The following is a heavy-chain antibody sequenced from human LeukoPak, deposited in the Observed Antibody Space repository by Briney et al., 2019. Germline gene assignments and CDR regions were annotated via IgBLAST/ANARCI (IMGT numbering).Heavy chain of an antibody. V-gene: IGHV4-30-4*01. Sequence: PSETLSLTCSVSGDSLTRGDFYWRWIRQPPGKGLEWIGYIYYSGSTYYSPSLKSRVTISMDTSKNQFSLKLRSVTAADTAVYYCARTLYGSGSYYGFVWEYWGQGTLVTVSS. D-gene: IGHD3-10*01. J-gene: IGHJ4*02. CDR2: IYYSGST. CDR3: ARTLYGSGSYYGFVWEY. CDR1: GDSLTRGDFY.